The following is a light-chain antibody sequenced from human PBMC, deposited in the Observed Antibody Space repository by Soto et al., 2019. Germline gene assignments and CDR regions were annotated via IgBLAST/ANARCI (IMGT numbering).Light chain of an antibody. CDR3: QQSSSVPRT. V-gene: IGKV1-39*01. CDR2: ATY. Sequence: EIQMTQSPSSLSASVRDRVTITCRASQSISTHLNWYQVKTGKAPKLRIFATYNLQSGVPSRFSGSGSGTDFTLTISSLQPEDVATYYCQQSSSVPRTFGQGTKVERK. CDR1: QSISTH. J-gene: IGKJ2*01.